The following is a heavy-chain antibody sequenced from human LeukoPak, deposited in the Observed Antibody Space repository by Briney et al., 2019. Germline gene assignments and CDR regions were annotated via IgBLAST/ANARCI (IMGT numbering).Heavy chain of an antibody. CDR2: ISSSSSTI. Sequence: GGSLRLSCAASGFTFSSYSMNWVHQAPGKGLEWVSYISSSSSTIYYADSVKGRFTISRDNAKNSLYLQMNSLRAEDTAVYYCARASPTYYYDSSGYSNFDYWGQGTLVTVSS. CDR3: ARASPTYYYDSSGYSNFDY. J-gene: IGHJ4*02. V-gene: IGHV3-48*01. D-gene: IGHD3-22*01. CDR1: GFTFSSYS.